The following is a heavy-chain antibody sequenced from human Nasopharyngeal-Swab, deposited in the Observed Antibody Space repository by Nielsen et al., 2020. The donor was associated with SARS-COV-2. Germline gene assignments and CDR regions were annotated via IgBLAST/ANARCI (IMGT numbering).Heavy chain of an antibody. CDR3: ARGGAARPGFDY. CDR2: IYYSGST. V-gene: IGHV4-31*02. D-gene: IGHD6-6*01. J-gene: IGHJ4*02. Sequence: PGKGLEWIGYIYYSGSTYYNPSLKSRVTISVDTSKNQFSLKLSSVTAADTAVYYCARGGAARPGFDYWGQGTLVTVS.